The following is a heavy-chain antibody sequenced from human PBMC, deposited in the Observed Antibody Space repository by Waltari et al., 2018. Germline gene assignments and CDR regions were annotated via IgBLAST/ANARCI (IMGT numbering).Heavy chain of an antibody. CDR2: ISSDGKSF. CDR3: TNGFGFFVH. Sequence: DVQLVESGGCLVQPGKSLRLSCYASALSSTDFTSGMTWVRQAPGKGLERVAYISSDGKSFFYADSVRGRFTISRDNANNSVFLQMSNLRVDDTAVYFCTNGFGFFVHWGQGTLVTVSS. J-gene: IGHJ4*02. V-gene: IGHV3-48*01. CDR1: ALSSTDFTSG. D-gene: IGHD3-16*01.